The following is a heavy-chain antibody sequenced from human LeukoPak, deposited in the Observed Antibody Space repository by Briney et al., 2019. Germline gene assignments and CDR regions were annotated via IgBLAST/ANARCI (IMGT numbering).Heavy chain of an antibody. Sequence: GGSLRLSCAASGFTFSSYAMSWVRQAPGKGLEWVSAISGSGGSTYYADSVKGRFTISRDNSKNTLYLQMNSLRAEDTAVYYCAKDTTYDFWSGYSSFDYWGQGTLVTVSS. CDR1: GFTFSSYA. J-gene: IGHJ4*02. CDR2: ISGSGGST. V-gene: IGHV3-23*01. D-gene: IGHD3-3*01. CDR3: AKDTTYDFWSGYSSFDY.